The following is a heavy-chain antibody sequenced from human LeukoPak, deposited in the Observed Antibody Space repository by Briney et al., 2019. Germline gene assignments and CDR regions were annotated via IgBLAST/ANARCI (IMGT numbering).Heavy chain of an antibody. J-gene: IGHJ4*02. Sequence: SGGSLRLSCAASGFTFDDYAMHWVRQAPGKGLEWVSGISWNSGSIGYADSVKGRFTISRDNAKNSLYLQMNSLRAEDTALYYCAKGAIMYYHDSSGYYFDYWGQGTLVTVSS. CDR2: ISWNSGSI. V-gene: IGHV3-9*01. CDR1: GFTFDDYA. CDR3: AKGAIMYYHDSSGYYFDY. D-gene: IGHD3-22*01.